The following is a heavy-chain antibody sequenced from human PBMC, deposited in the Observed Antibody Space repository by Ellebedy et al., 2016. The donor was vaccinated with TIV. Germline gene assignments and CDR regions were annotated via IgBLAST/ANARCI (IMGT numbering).Heavy chain of an antibody. CDR1: GYKFADFW. J-gene: IGHJ4*02. V-gene: IGHV5-51*01. CDR3: ARTVDTTLGSYYFDF. Sequence: GESLKISCQVSGYKFADFWIGWVRHMPGKGLEWIAILYPGDPLPKYSPSFQGQVTISVDRSINTAYLRWSSLRASDTAMYYCARTVDTTLGSYYFDFWGQGTLVSVSS. CDR2: LYPGDPLP. D-gene: IGHD3-10*01.